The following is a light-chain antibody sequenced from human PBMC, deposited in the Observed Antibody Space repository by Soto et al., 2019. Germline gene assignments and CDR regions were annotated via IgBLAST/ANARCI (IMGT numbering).Light chain of an antibody. CDR2: DVS. CDR1: SSDVGGYNY. CDR3: GSWDSSLSAYV. Sequence: SALTQPRSVSGSPGQSVTISCTGTSSDVGGYNYVSWYQQHPGKAPKLMIYDVSKRPSGVPDRFSGSKSGTSATLGITGFQTGDEADYYCGSWDSSLSAYVFGTGTKVTVL. V-gene: IGLV2-11*01. J-gene: IGLJ1*01.